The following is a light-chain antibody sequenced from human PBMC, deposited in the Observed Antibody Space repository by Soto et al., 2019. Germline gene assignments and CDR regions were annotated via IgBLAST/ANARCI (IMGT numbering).Light chain of an antibody. CDR1: QGISNY. CDR2: AAS. Sequence: DIQMTQSPSSLSASVRDRVTITCRASQGISNYLAWYQQKPGKVPKLLIYAASTLQSGVPSRFSGSGSGTDFTLAISSLQPEDVAPSYRQKYDSAPWTFGQGTKVEI. CDR3: QKYDSAPWT. J-gene: IGKJ1*01. V-gene: IGKV1-27*01.